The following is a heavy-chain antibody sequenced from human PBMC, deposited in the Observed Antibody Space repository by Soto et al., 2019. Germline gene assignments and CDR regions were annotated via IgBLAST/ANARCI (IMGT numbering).Heavy chain of an antibody. CDR2: ISAYNGNT. D-gene: IGHD1-26*01. CDR1: GYTFTSYG. J-gene: IGHJ6*02. CDR3: ARDSIGAPSPYYYYCGMDV. V-gene: IGHV1-18*01. Sequence: QVQLVQSGAEVKKPGAAVKVSCKASGYTFTSYGISWVRQAPGQGLEWMGWISAYNGNTNYAQKRQGRVTMTTDTSTSTAYLELRRLRSDDTAVYYCARDSIGAPSPYYYYCGMDVWGQGTTVTVSS.